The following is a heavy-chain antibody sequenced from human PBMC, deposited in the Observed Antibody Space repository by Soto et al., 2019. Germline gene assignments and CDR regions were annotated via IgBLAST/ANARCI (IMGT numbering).Heavy chain of an antibody. Sequence: PSETQSLTYTVSDGSISSHYWSWIRQPPGKGLEWIGYIYYSGSTNYNPSLKSRVTISVDTSKNQFSLKLSSVTAADTAVYYCARAQDDYGDYDYWGQGTLVTVSS. CDR3: ARAQDDYGDYDY. J-gene: IGHJ4*02. CDR1: DGSISSHY. D-gene: IGHD4-17*01. V-gene: IGHV4-59*11. CDR2: IYYSGST.